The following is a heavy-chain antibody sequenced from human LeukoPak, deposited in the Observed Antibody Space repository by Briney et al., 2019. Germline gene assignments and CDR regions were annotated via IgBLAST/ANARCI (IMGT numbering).Heavy chain of an antibody. D-gene: IGHD6-19*01. CDR2: INPSGGST. CDR3: ARGWTIDSYSSGWYTDFDY. V-gene: IGHV1-46*01. Sequence: ASVKVSCKASGYTFTSYYMHWVRQAPGQGLEWMGIINPSGGSTSYAQKFQGRVTMTRDMSTSTVYMELSSLRSEDTAVYYCARGWTIDSYSSGWYTDFDYWGQGTLVTVSS. CDR1: GYTFTSYY. J-gene: IGHJ4*02.